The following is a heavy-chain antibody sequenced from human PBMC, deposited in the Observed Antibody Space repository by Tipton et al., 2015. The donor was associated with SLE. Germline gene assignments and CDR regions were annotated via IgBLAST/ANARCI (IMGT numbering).Heavy chain of an antibody. CDR2: IYYSGST. CDR1: GGSINSGGYY. Sequence: TLSLTCTVSGGSINSGGYYWSWIRQHPGKGLEWIGYIYYSGSTYYNPSLKSRVTISVDTSKNQFSLKLSSVTAADTAVYYCARVTYDYYGSGSPRLYWFDPWGQGTLVTVSS. V-gene: IGHV4-31*03. CDR3: ARVTYDYYGSGSPRLYWFDP. J-gene: IGHJ5*02. D-gene: IGHD3-10*01.